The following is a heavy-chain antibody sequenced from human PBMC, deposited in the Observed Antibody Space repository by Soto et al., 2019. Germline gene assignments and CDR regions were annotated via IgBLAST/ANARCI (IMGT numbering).Heavy chain of an antibody. CDR1: VGSFSTLGYS. Sequence: SETLSLTCTVSVGSFSTLGYSWSWVRHAPGKAPGGVGYVYHNGNAYPKPSLKSRVTISLDGAKNQFTSKMTSVNAADTGLYYCAARPYYYYGLDVWGQGTTVTVSS. D-gene: IGHD3-10*01. CDR3: AARPYYYYGLDV. J-gene: IGHJ6*02. V-gene: IGHV4-30-2*01. CDR2: VYHNGNA.